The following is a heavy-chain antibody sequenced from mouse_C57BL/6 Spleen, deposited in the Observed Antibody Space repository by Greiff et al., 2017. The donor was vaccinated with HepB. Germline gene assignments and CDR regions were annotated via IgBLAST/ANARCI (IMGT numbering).Heavy chain of an antibody. J-gene: IGHJ2*01. Sequence: EVQLQQSGTVLARPGASVKMSCKTSGYTFTSYWMHWVKQRPGQGLEWIGAIYPGNSDTSYNQKFKGKAKLTAVTSASTAYMELSSLTNEDSAVYDWTRTDGSSLYYFDYWGQGTTLTVSS. D-gene: IGHD1-1*01. V-gene: IGHV1-5*01. CDR3: TRTDGSSLYYFDY. CDR1: GYTFTSYW. CDR2: IYPGNSDT.